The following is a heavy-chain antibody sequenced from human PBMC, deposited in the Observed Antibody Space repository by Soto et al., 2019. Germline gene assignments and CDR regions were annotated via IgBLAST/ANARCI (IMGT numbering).Heavy chain of an antibody. V-gene: IGHV3-21*01. CDR2: IGFSTSNI. D-gene: IGHD2-2*01. J-gene: IGHJ4*02. CDR1: GFTFSTYS. CDR3: ARWGTSCYDY. Sequence: EVQLVESGGGLVKPGGSLRLSCAASGFTFSTYSMNWVRQAPGKGLEWVSSIGFSTSNIYYADSVKGRFTISRDNAKNSLYLQMNSLKAEDTAVYYCARWGTSCYDYWGQGTLVTVS.